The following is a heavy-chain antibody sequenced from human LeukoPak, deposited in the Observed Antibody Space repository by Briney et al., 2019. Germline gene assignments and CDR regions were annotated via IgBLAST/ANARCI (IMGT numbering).Heavy chain of an antibody. CDR1: GGSISSYC. CDR2: IHYSGST. CDR3: ARLVGATTPLDI. J-gene: IGHJ3*02. V-gene: IGHV4-59*08. Sequence: SETLSLTCTVSGGSISSYCWSWIRQPPGKGLEWIGYIHYSGSTNYNPSLKSRVTISVDTSKNQFSLKLSSVTAADTAVYYCARLVGATTPLDIWGQGTMVTVSS. D-gene: IGHD1-26*01.